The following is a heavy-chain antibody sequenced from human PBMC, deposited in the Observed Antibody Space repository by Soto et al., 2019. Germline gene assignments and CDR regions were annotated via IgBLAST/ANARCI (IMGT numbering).Heavy chain of an antibody. D-gene: IGHD3-10*01. J-gene: IGHJ4*02. CDR2: INHSGSN. CDR3: ARDKLTCRFDY. Sequence: QVQLQQWGAGLLKPSETLSLTCAVYGGSFSGYYWTWIRQPPGTGLAWIGEINHSGSNNYNPSLNSRGTISVDGSKHQFSLKLTSVTAADSGVYDCARDKLTCRFDYWGQGTRVTVSS. CDR1: GGSFSGYY. V-gene: IGHV4-34*01.